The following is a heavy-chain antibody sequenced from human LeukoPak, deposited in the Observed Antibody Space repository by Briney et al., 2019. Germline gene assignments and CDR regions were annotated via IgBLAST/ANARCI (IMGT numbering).Heavy chain of an antibody. CDR2: ISAYGGST. Sequence: PGGSLRLSCGDSEFSLRSYTMNWVRQAPGKRLEWVSGISAYGGSTYYADSVKGRFTISRDDSNNTLYLQMDSLGTEDTAVYYCARMPSTEIYYSYYMDVWGKGTTVTVSS. J-gene: IGHJ6*03. CDR3: ARMPSTEIYYSYYMDV. D-gene: IGHD2-2*01. V-gene: IGHV3-23*01. CDR1: EFSLRSYT.